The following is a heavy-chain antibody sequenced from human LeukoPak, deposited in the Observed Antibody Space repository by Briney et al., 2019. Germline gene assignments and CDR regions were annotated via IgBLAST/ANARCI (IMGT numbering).Heavy chain of an antibody. D-gene: IGHD3-10*01. J-gene: IGHJ5*02. CDR2: INPSTGAT. Sequence: ASVKVSCKASGYAXIGYYMHWVRQAPGQGLEWMGWINPSTGATKSAQNFQGRITMTRDTSINTVYMGLSRLTSDDTAIYYCARRPPYYGLGTSNWFDPWGQGTLVIVSS. CDR3: ARRPPYYGLGTSNWFDP. CDR1: GYAXIGYY. V-gene: IGHV1-2*02.